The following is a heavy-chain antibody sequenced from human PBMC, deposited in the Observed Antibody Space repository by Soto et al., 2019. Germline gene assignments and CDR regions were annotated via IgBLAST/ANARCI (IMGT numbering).Heavy chain of an antibody. Sequence: LRLSCAASGFTFSDYYMSWIRQAPGKGLEWVSYISSSGSTIYYADSVKGRFTISRDNAKNSLYLQMNSLRAEDTAVYYCARDNYDSSGYYYFDYWGQGTLVTVSS. CDR2: ISSSGSTI. CDR1: GFTFSDYY. J-gene: IGHJ4*02. CDR3: ARDNYDSSGYYYFDY. D-gene: IGHD3-22*01. V-gene: IGHV3-11*01.